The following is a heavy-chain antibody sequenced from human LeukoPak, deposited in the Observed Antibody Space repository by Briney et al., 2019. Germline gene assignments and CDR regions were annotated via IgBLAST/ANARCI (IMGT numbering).Heavy chain of an antibody. CDR3: ARVRSHYSSSSPPDY. V-gene: IGHV3-9*01. D-gene: IGHD6-6*01. Sequence: GGSLRLSCAASGFTFSDYYMSWIRQAPGKGLEWVSGISWNSGSIGYADSVKGRFTISRDNAKNTLYLQMNSLRAEDTAIYFCARVRSHYSSSSPPDYWGQGTPVTVSS. J-gene: IGHJ4*02. CDR1: GFTFSDYY. CDR2: ISWNSGSI.